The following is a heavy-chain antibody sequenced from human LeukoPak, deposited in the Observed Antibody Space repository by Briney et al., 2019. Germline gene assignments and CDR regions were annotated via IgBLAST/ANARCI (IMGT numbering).Heavy chain of an antibody. CDR1: GFTFSNAW. J-gene: IGHJ4*02. D-gene: IGHD5/OR15-5a*01. CDR2: INTKTDGGTT. Sequence: PGGSLRLSCAASGFTFSNAWMSWVRQAPGKGLEWVGRINTKTDGGTTDYAAPVKGRFTISREDSKNTLFLQMNSLRTEDTALYYCARDHVYGGADYWGQGTLVTVSS. CDR3: ARDHVYGGADY. V-gene: IGHV3-15*05.